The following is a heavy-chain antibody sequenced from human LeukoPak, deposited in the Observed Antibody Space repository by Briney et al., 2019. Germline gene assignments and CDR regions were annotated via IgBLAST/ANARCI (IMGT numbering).Heavy chain of an antibody. V-gene: IGHV3-23*01. J-gene: IGHJ4*02. D-gene: IGHD3-3*01. Sequence: GGSLRLSCAASGFTFSSYAMSWVRQAPGKGLEWVSAISGSGSSTYYAASVKGRFTISRDNSKNTLHLQMNSLRAEDTAVYYCAKDAYYDFWSGYPPHYWGQGTLVTVSS. CDR3: AKDAYYDFWSGYPPHY. CDR2: ISGSGSST. CDR1: GFTFSSYA.